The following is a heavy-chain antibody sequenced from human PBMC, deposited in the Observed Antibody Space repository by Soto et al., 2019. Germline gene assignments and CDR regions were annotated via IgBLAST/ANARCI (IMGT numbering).Heavy chain of an antibody. D-gene: IGHD2-15*01. CDR1: GFTFSSYG. J-gene: IGHJ6*02. Sequence: GGSLRLSCAASGFTFSSYGMHWVRQAPGKGLEWVAVIWYDGSNKYYADSVKGRFTISRDNSKNTLYLQMNSLRAEDTAVYYCARDISCSGGSCSYYGMDVWGQGTTVTVSS. V-gene: IGHV3-33*01. CDR3: ARDISCSGGSCSYYGMDV. CDR2: IWYDGSNK.